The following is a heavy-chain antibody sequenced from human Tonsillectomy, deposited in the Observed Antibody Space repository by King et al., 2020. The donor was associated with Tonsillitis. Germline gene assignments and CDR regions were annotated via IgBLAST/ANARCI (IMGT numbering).Heavy chain of an antibody. CDR2: IMSNGGYT. J-gene: IGHJ4*02. CDR1: GFTFNNYA. D-gene: IGHD1-7*01. V-gene: IGHV3-64D*08. Sequence: VQLVESGGGLVQPGGCLRLSCSASGFTFNNYAMHWVRQAPGKGLHYVSGIMSNGGYTYYADFVKGRFTISRDNSKNTLYLQMSSLRPEDTAVYYCVKDRMPNWDSRAPDHYFDCWGQGTLVTVSS. CDR3: VKDRMPNWDSRAPDHYFDC.